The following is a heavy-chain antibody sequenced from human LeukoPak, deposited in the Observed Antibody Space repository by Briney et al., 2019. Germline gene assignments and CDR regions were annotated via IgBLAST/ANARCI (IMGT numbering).Heavy chain of an antibody. D-gene: IGHD6-19*01. CDR1: GYTFTSYY. CDR2: INPSGGST. Sequence: ASVKVSCKASGYTFTSYYMHWVRQAPGQGLEWMGIINPSGGSTSYAQKFQSRVTMTRDTSTSTVYMELSSLRSEDTAVYYCARVGIAVAGTYYFDYWGQGTLVTVSS. J-gene: IGHJ4*02. V-gene: IGHV1-46*01. CDR3: ARVGIAVAGTYYFDY.